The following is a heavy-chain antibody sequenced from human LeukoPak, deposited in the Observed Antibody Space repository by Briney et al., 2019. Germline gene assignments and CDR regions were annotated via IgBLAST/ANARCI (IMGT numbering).Heavy chain of an antibody. CDR3: ARGKIYSNYVGWFDP. Sequence: SETLSLTCAVYGGSFSGYYWSWIRQPPGKGLEWIGEINHSGSTNYNPFLKSRVTISVDTSKNQFSLKLSSVTAADTAVYYCARGKIYSNYVGWFDPWGQGTLVTVSS. CDR1: GGSFSGYY. D-gene: IGHD4-11*01. J-gene: IGHJ5*02. CDR2: INHSGST. V-gene: IGHV4-34*01.